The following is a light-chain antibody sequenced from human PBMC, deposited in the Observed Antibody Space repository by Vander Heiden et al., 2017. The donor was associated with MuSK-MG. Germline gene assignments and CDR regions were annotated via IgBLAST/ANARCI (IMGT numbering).Light chain of an antibody. CDR2: DAS. Sequence: GDRVTITCRASQSISSWLAWYQQKPGKAPKVLIYDASSLESGVPSRFSGSESGTEFTLTISSLQPDDSATYYCQQYYNYPWTFGQGTKLEIK. V-gene: IGKV1-5*01. J-gene: IGKJ2*02. CDR3: QQYYNYPWT. CDR1: QSISSW.